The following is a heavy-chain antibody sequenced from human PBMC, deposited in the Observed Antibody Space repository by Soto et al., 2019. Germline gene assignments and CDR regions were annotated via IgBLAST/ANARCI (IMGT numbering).Heavy chain of an antibody. CDR1: CYTFTSYG. CDR2: ISAYNGNT. J-gene: IGHJ4*02. V-gene: IGHV1-18*04. D-gene: IGHD3-22*01. CDR3: ARLDRRYYYDSSGRNYFDY. Sequence: GXSVKVSFKASCYTFTSYGISWVRQAPGQGLEWMGWISAYNGNTNYAQKLQGRVTMTTDTSTSTAYMELRSLRSDDTAVYYCARLDRRYYYDSSGRNYFDYWGQGTLVTVSS.